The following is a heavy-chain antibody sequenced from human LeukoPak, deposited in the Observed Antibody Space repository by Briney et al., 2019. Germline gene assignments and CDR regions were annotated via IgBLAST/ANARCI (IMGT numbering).Heavy chain of an antibody. D-gene: IGHD6-6*01. CDR1: GGSFSGYY. V-gene: IGHV4-34*01. J-gene: IGHJ4*02. CDR2: INHSGST. Sequence: SETLSLTCAVYGGSFSGYYWSWIRQPPGKGLEWIGEINHSGSTNYNPSLKSRVTISVDTSKNQFSLKLSSVTAADTAAYYCARALPSSSDPFDYWGQGTLVTVSS. CDR3: ARALPSSSDPFDY.